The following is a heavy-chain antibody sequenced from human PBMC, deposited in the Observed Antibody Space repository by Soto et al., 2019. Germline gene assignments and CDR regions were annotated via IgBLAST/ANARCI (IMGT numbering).Heavy chain of an antibody. D-gene: IGHD6-13*01. CDR2: IWYDGSNT. CDR3: ARGLRAAAGRDYFQY. V-gene: IGHV3-33*01. J-gene: IGHJ1*01. Sequence: QVQLVESGGGVVQPGRSLTLSCAASGFIFSSYGMHWVRQAPGKGLQWVAVIWYDGSNTYYADSVNGRFTISRDNSKNTLYLQMNSLRAEDTAVYYCARGLRAAAGRDYFQYWGQGTLVTVSS. CDR1: GFIFSSYG.